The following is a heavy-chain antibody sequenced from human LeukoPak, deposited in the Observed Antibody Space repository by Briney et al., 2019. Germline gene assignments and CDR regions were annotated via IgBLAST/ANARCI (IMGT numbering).Heavy chain of an antibody. CDR1: GYTFTSYG. D-gene: IGHD2-2*01. J-gene: IGHJ3*02. V-gene: IGHV1-18*01. CDR3: ASSGGFSQTAYIVVVPAATGGAFDI. CDR2: ISAYNGNT. Sequence: ASVKVSCKASGYTFTSYGISWVRQAPGQGLEWMGWISAYNGNTNYAQKLQGRVTMTTDTSTSTAYMELRSLRSDDTAVYYCASSGGFSQTAYIVVVPAATGGAFDIWGQGTMVTVSS.